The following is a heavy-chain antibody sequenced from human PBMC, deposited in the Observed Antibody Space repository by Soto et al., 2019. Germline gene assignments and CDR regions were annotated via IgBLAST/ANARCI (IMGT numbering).Heavy chain of an antibody. CDR2: ISSSGSTI. J-gene: IGHJ6*02. CDR1: GFTFSSYE. Sequence: PGGSLRLSCAASGFTFSSYEMNWVRQAPGKGLEWVSYISSSGSTIYYADSVKGRFTISRDNAKNSLYLQMNSLRAEDTAVYYCARDWVLGYCSSTSCASAGDMDVWGQGTTVTVSS. D-gene: IGHD2-2*01. CDR3: ARDWVLGYCSSTSCASAGDMDV. V-gene: IGHV3-48*03.